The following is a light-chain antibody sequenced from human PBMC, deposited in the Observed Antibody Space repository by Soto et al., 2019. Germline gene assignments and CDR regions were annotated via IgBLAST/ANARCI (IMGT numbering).Light chain of an antibody. CDR2: KAS. Sequence: DIQMTQSPSTLSASVGDRVTITCRASQSISSWLAWYQQKPGKAPKLLIYKASSLESGVPSRFSGSGSGTEFTLTISSLQPDDFATYYCQQYNSMWTFGQGTKAHIK. V-gene: IGKV1-5*03. J-gene: IGKJ1*01. CDR3: QQYNSMWT. CDR1: QSISSW.